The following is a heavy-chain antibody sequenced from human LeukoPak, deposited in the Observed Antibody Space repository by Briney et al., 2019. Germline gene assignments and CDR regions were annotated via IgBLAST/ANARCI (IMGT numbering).Heavy chain of an antibody. Sequence: GASVKVSCKASGYSCTNHDMHWVRQAPGQSLEWMGYINPDNGDTKYSQEFQGRVTITSDTSASTAYMELSSLTSEDMAVYYCTLYNFWGQGTLVTVSS. D-gene: IGHD2-2*02. CDR2: INPDNGDT. CDR3: TLYNF. CDR1: GYSCTNHD. V-gene: IGHV1-3*03. J-gene: IGHJ4*02.